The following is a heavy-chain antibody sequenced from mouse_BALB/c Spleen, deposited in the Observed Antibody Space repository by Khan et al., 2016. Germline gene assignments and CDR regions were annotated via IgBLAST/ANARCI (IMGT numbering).Heavy chain of an antibody. CDR3: ARRRDYGHYYAMDY. CDR1: GYSFTGYF. CDR2: INPYNGDT. J-gene: IGHJ4*01. D-gene: IGHD1-1*01. V-gene: IGHV1-20*02. Sequence: VQLKESGPELVKPGASVKISCKASGYSFTGYFMNWVMQSHGKSLEWIGRINPYNGDTFYNQKFKGKATLTVDKSSSTAHMELRSLASEDSAVYYCARRRDYGHYYAMDYWGQGTSVTVSS.